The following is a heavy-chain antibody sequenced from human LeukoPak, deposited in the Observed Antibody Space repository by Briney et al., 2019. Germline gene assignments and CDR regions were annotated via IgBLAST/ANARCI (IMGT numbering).Heavy chain of an antibody. V-gene: IGHV4-39*01. CDR3: ARLGNWNYRPDY. CDR2: IYYSGST. J-gene: IGHJ4*02. Sequence: SETLSLTCTVSGRSITSSSYYWGWIRQPPGRGLEWVGSIYYSGSTYYNPSLKSRVTISVDTSKNQFSLKLSSVTAADTAAYYCARLGNWNYRPDYWGQGTLVTVSS. D-gene: IGHD1-7*01. CDR1: GRSITSSSYY.